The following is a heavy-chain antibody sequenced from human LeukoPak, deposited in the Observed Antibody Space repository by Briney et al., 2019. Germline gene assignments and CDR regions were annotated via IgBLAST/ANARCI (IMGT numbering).Heavy chain of an antibody. J-gene: IGHJ6*02. CDR1: GFTFSSYW. CDR3: ARVGVYGDAYYYYYGMDV. V-gene: IGHV3-7*01. Sequence: GGSLRLSCAASGFTFSSYWMSWVRQAPGKGLEWVANIKQDGSEKYYVDSVKGRFTIPRDNAKNSLYLQMNSLRAEDTAVYYCARVGVYGDAYYYYYGMDVWGQGTTVTVSS. D-gene: IGHD4-17*01. CDR2: IKQDGSEK.